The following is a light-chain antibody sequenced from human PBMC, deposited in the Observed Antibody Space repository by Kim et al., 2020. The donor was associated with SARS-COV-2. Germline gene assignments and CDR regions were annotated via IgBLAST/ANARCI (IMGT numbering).Light chain of an antibody. J-gene: IGLJ3*02. Sequence: RQTATLTCPGNSSNVGNQGAAWLQQHQSHPPKLLSYRNKNRPSGISERFSASRSGNTASLTITGLQPEDEADYYCSAWDSSLSTWVFGGGTQLTVL. V-gene: IGLV10-54*04. CDR3: SAWDSSLSTWV. CDR1: SSNVGNQG. CDR2: RNK.